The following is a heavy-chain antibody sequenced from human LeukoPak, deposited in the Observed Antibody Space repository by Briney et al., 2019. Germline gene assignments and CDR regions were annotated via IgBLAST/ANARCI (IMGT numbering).Heavy chain of an antibody. CDR3: AGASGLTKTTFDFGV. V-gene: IGHV4-4*07. D-gene: IGHD3-16*01. Sequence: SETLSLTCNVSGASVTSYYWSWIRQPAGKRLEWLGRVDIRGRTNYNPPLKSRVSISLDTSQNHFSLKLTSVTAADTAVYFCAGASGLTKTTFDFGVWGQGALVTVSS. CDR2: VDIRGRT. CDR1: GASVTSYY. J-gene: IGHJ4*02.